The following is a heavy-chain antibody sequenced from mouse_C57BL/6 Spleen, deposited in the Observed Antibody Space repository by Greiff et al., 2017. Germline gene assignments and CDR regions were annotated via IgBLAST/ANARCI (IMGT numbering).Heavy chain of an antibody. CDR1: GYTITSGYS. D-gene: IGHD1-1*01. CDR2: ISYDGSN. J-gene: IGHJ2*01. Sequence: ESGPGLVKPSQSLSLTCSVTGYTITSGYSWNWIRQFPGNKLEWMGYISYDGSNNYKPSLKTRISITRDTSKNQIFLKLNSVTTEDTATYYGAIYYYGSSYYFDYWGQGTTLTVSS. CDR3: AIYYYGSSYYFDY. V-gene: IGHV3-6*01.